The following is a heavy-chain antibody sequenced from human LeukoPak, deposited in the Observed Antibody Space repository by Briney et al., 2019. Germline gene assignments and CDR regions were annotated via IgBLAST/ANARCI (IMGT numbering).Heavy chain of an antibody. Sequence: ESGPTLVNPTQTLTLTCTFSGFSLTTTGMRVSWIRQPPGKALEWLARIDWDDNKFYSTSLKTRLTISKDTSTNQVVLTMTNMDPVDTATYYCARLQGATIGAKWFDPWGQGTLVTVSS. CDR1: GFSLTTTGMR. J-gene: IGHJ5*02. D-gene: IGHD4/OR15-4a*01. CDR2: IDWDDNK. CDR3: ARLQGATIGAKWFDP. V-gene: IGHV2-70*04.